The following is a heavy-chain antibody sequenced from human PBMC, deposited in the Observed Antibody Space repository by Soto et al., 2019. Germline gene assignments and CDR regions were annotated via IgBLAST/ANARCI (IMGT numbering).Heavy chain of an antibody. CDR2: ISRSSSYI. V-gene: IGHV3-21*01. D-gene: IGHD3-10*01. CDR1: GFTFSSYS. J-gene: IGHJ5*02. Sequence: GGSMRLSCAASGFTFSSYSMNWVRQAPGKGLEWVSSISRSSSYIYYPDSVKGRFTISGNNTKNSLYLQMNSLRAEDTAVYYCARDPIIAMVRGVINGFDPWGQGTLVTVSS. CDR3: ARDPIIAMVRGVINGFDP.